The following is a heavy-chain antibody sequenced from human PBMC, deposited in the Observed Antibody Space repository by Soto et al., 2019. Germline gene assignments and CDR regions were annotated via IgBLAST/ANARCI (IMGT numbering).Heavy chain of an antibody. CDR3: ARDTPRAELDY. J-gene: IGHJ4*02. CDR2: IARDGETT. D-gene: IGHD1-1*01. CDR1: GFSFSDYE. Sequence: GGSLRLSCEASGFSFSDYEMNWVRQFPGEGLEWVAYIARDGETTFYADSVEGRFVVSRDNAKNSLFLQMDRLTGDDTAVYFCARDTPRAELDYWGQGSLVTVSS. V-gene: IGHV3-48*03.